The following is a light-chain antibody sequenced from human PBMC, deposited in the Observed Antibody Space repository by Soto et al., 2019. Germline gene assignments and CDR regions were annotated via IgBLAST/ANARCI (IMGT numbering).Light chain of an antibody. V-gene: IGLV2-8*01. Sequence: LTQPPSASGSPGRSVTISCTGTNNDIGFYNYVSWDQHHPGKAPKLLIDEVSKSPSGVPDRFSGSKSGNTASLTVSGLQPEDEADYYCCSFAGYNTYVFGTGTKVTVL. J-gene: IGLJ1*01. CDR2: EVS. CDR1: NNDIGFYNY. CDR3: CSFAGYNTYV.